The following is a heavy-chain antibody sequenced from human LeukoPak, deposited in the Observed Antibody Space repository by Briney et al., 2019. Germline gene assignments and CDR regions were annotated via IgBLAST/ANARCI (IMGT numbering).Heavy chain of an antibody. CDR3: ARDQGDGYNPEAFDI. J-gene: IGHJ3*02. D-gene: IGHD5-24*01. V-gene: IGHV1-69*04. Sequence: SVKVSCKASGGTFSSYAISWVRQAPGQGLEWTGRIIPNLGIANYAQKFQGRVTITADKSTSTAYMELSSLRSEDTAVYYCARDQGDGYNPEAFDIWGQGTMVTVSS. CDR2: IIPNLGIA. CDR1: GGTFSSYA.